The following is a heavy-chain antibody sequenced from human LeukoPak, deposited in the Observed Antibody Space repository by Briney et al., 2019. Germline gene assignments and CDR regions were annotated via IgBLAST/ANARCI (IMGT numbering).Heavy chain of an antibody. CDR2: INSDGSST. D-gene: IGHD3-10*01. CDR3: ARAYGSGKKKSYYYCGMDV. V-gene: IGHV3-74*01. CDR1: GFTFSSYW. Sequence: GGSLRLSCAASGFTFSSYWMHWVRQAPGKGLVWVSRINSDGSSTSYADSVKGRFTISRDNAKNTLYLQMNSLRAEDTAVYYGARAYGSGKKKSYYYCGMDVWGQGTTVTVSS. J-gene: IGHJ6*02.